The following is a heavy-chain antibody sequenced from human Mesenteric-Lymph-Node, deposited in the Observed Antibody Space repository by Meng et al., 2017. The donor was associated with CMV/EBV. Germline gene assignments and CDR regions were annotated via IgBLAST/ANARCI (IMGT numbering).Heavy chain of an antibody. V-gene: IGHV3-48*04. J-gene: IGHJ4*02. CDR3: ARDPGSSGWYYFDY. Sequence: GESLKISCAASGFSFSHYIMNWVRQAPGKGLEWVSNISGSGSSMSHADSVKGRFTISRDNAKNSLYLQMNSLRAEDTAVYYCARDPGSSGWYYFDYWGQGTMVTVSS. CDR2: ISGSGSSM. D-gene: IGHD6-19*01. CDR1: GFSFSHYI.